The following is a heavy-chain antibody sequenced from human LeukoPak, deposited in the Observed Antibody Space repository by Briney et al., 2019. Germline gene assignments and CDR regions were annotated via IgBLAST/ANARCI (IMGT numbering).Heavy chain of an antibody. D-gene: IGHD2-2*02. J-gene: IGHJ4*02. CDR2: TIPIFGTA. V-gene: IGHV1-69*05. CDR3: ARIDVVVPAAIRRGDY. CDR1: GGTFSSYA. Sequence: SVKVSCKASGGTFSSYAISWVRQAPGQGLEWMGGTIPIFGTANYAQKSQGRVTITTDESTSTAYMELSSLRSEDTAVYYCARIDVVVPAAIRRGDYWGQGTLVTVSS.